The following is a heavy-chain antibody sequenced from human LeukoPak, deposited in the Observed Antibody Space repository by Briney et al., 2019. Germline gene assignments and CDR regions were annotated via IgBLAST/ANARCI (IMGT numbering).Heavy chain of an antibody. J-gene: IGHJ6*03. D-gene: IGHD6-19*01. Sequence: PSETLSLTCTVSGYSISSGYYWGWIRQPPGKGLEWIGSIYHSGSTYYNPSLKSRVTLSVDTSKNQFSLKLSSVTAADTAVYYCATITASSGWYYYYYMDVWGKGTTVTVSS. V-gene: IGHV4-38-2*02. CDR1: GYSISSGYY. CDR2: IYHSGST. CDR3: ATITASSGWYYYYYMDV.